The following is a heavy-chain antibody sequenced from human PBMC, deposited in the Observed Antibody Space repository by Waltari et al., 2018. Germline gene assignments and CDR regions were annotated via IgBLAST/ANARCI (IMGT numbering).Heavy chain of an antibody. D-gene: IGHD2-2*01. J-gene: IGHJ2*01. V-gene: IGHV4-31*01. CDR1: GGSISSGGYY. CDR3: ARKCNTNWYFDL. Sequence: QVQLVESGPGLVKPSQTLSLTCTVSGGSISSGGYYWSWIRQHPGKGLEWIGYIYYSGSTYYNPSLKSLVTISVDTSKNQFSLKLSSVTAADTAVYYCARKCNTNWYFDLWGRGTLVTVSS. CDR2: IYYSGST.